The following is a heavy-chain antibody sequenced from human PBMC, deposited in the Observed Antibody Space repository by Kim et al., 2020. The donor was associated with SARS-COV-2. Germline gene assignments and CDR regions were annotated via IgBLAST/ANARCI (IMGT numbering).Heavy chain of an antibody. D-gene: IGHD2-2*01. V-gene: IGHV4-39*01. CDR3: ASQGYCSSNSCYQPLPDY. CDR1: GGSISSSSYY. CDR2: IYYSGSN. Sequence: SETLSLTCTVSGGSISSSSYYWGWIRQPPGKGLEWIGSIYYSGSNYYNPSIKSRVTITVDTSKKQFSLKLSSVTAADTAVYYCASQGYCSSNSCYQPLPDYWGQGTRGSVSS. J-gene: IGHJ4*02.